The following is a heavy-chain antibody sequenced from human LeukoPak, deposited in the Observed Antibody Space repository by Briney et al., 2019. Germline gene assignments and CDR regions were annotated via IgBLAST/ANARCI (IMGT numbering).Heavy chain of an antibody. J-gene: IGHJ4*02. CDR3: ARADWNYGYYFDY. Sequence: PSETLSLTCTVSGASISSYYWSWIRQPPGKGLEWIGYIYYSGSTNYNPTHYNPSLKSRVTISVDTSKSQFSLKLSSVTAADTAVYYCARADWNYGYYFDYWGQGTLVTVSS. D-gene: IGHD1-7*01. CDR1: GASISSYY. CDR2: IYYSGST. V-gene: IGHV4-59*01.